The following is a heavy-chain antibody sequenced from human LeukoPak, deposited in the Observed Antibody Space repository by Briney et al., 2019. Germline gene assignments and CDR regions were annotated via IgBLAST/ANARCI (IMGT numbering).Heavy chain of an antibody. V-gene: IGHV3-74*01. Sequence: PGGSLRLSCAASGFSFSSYWMHWVRQAPGKGLVWVSRINSDGSSTSYADSVKGRFTISRDNAKNTLYLQMNSLRAEDTAVYYCARGGRGIVGATAWFDPWGQGTLVTVSS. CDR3: ARGGRGIVGATAWFDP. CDR1: GFSFSSYW. D-gene: IGHD1-26*01. CDR2: INSDGSST. J-gene: IGHJ5*02.